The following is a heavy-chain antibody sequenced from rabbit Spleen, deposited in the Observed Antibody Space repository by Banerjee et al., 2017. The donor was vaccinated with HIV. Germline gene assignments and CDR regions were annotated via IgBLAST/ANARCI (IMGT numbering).Heavy chain of an antibody. CDR1: GFSFSSSYY. CDR3: ARGNYYAYGYAGYAQNYFNL. CDR2: IYVARGTT. Sequence: QEQLVESGGGLVQPEGSLTLTCTASGFSFSSSYYMCWVRQAPGKGLEWIGIIYVARGTTDYASWVNGRFTISSDNAQNTVDLKMTSLTAADTATYFCARGNYYAYGYAGYAQNYFNLWGPGTWSPS. V-gene: IGHV1S43*01. J-gene: IGHJ4*01. D-gene: IGHD6-1*01.